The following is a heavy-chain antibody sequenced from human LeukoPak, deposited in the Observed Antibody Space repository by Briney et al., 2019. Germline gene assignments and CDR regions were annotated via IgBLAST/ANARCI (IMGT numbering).Heavy chain of an antibody. J-gene: IGHJ4*02. Sequence: GASVKVSCKASGYTFTGYYMHWARQAPGHGLEWMGWINPNSGGTKYAQKFQGRVTMTRDTSISTAHMELSRLRSDDTAVYYCASVAGPGSNYIDYWGQGTLVTVSS. D-gene: IGHD3-10*01. V-gene: IGHV1-2*02. CDR2: INPNSGGT. CDR1: GYTFTGYY. CDR3: ASVAGPGSNYIDY.